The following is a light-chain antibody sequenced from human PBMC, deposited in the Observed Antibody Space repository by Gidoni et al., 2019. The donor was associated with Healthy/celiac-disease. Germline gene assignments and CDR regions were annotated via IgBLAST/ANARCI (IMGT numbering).Light chain of an antibody. CDR1: QSLSSY. CDR3: QQSYSTPWR. CDR2: AAS. V-gene: IGKV1-39*01. Sequence: DIQVTQSPSSLSASVGDRVTITCRASQSLSSYLNWYQQKPGKAPKLLIYAASSLQSGVPSRFSGSGSGTDFTLTISTLQPEDFATYYCQQSYSTPWRFGQGTKVEIK. J-gene: IGKJ1*01.